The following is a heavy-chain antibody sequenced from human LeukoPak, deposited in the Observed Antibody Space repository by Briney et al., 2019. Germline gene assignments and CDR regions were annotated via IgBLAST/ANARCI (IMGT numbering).Heavy chain of an antibody. CDR2: IYYSGST. CDR3: ARDAAKGFDY. J-gene: IGHJ4*02. V-gene: IGHV4-59*01. CDR1: GGSISDYY. Sequence: PSETLSLTCTVSGGSISDYYWTWIRQPPGKGLEWIGYIYYSGSTNYNPSLKSRVTISVDTSKNQFSLKLSSVTAADTAVYYCARDAAKGFDYWGQGTLVTVSS.